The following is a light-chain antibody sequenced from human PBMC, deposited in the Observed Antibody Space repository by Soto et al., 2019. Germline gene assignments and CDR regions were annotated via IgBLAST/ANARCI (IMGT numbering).Light chain of an antibody. J-gene: IGKJ4*01. Sequence: IVLTQSPATLSLSPGESATLSCRASHNVTGRFLDWYHHKPGQSPRLLLYGASSRATGIPERFSGDGSGTDFTLTILRLEPDDFAIYFCQQYADSSPTFGGGTKVEIK. CDR1: HNVTGRF. CDR2: GAS. V-gene: IGKV3-20*01. CDR3: QQYADSSPT.